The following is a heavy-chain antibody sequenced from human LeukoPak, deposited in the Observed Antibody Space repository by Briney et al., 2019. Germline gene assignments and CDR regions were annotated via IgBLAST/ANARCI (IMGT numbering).Heavy chain of an antibody. Sequence: HSETLSLICAVYGGSFSGYYWSWIRQPPGKGLEWIGEINHSGSTNYNPSLKSRVTISVDTSKNQFSLKLSSVTAADTAVYYCARHSSSSCYTSFASWGQGTLVSVSP. D-gene: IGHD2-2*02. CDR3: ARHSSSSCYTSFAS. J-gene: IGHJ4*02. CDR2: INHSGST. V-gene: IGHV4-34*01. CDR1: GGSFSGYY.